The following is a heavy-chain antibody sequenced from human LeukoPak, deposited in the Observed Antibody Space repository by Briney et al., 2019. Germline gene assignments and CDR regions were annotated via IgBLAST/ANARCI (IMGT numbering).Heavy chain of an antibody. CDR1: GFTFSGSA. Sequence: GGSLRLSCAASGFTFSGSAMHWVRQASGKGLGWVGRIRSKDNNYATAYAASVKGRFTISRDESKNTAYLQMSSLKTEDTAVYYCTREYSSSWYEGFYFDSWGQGTLVTVSS. CDR2: IRSKDNNYAT. D-gene: IGHD6-13*01. V-gene: IGHV3-73*01. J-gene: IGHJ4*02. CDR3: TREYSSSWYEGFYFDS.